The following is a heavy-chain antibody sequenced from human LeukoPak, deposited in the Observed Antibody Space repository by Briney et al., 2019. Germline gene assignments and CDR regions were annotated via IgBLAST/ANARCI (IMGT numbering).Heavy chain of an antibody. V-gene: IGHV3-74*01. CDR3: ARGLFWFDP. CDR2: VDNDGTGA. CDR1: RFTFSSYA. Sequence: PGGSLRLSCTASRFTFSSYAMSWVRQAPGKGLEWVSRVDNDGTGAIFADSVKGRFTISRDNAKNTLYLQMNSLRAEDTAVYYCARGLFWFDPWGQGTLVTVSS. J-gene: IGHJ5*02.